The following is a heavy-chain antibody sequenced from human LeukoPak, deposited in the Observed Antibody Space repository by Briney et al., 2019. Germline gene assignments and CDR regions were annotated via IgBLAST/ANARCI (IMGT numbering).Heavy chain of an antibody. J-gene: IGHJ4*02. CDR3: ARSYYYGSGIVRYFDY. CDR1: GFTFSSYW. CDR2: IKQDGSEK. V-gene: IGHV3-7*01. Sequence: GGSLRLSCAASGFTFSSYWMSWVRQAPGKGLEWLANIKQDGSEKYYVDSVKGRFTISRDNAKNSLYLQMNSLRAEDTAVYYCARSYYYGSGIVRYFDYWGQGTLVTVSS. D-gene: IGHD3-10*01.